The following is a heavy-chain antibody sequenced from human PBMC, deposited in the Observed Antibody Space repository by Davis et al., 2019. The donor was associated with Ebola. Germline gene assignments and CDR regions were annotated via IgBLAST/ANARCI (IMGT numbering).Heavy chain of an antibody. Sequence: PGGSLRLSCAASGFTFSSYSMNWVRQAPGKGLEWVSYISSSSSTIYYADSVKGRFTISRDNAKNSLYLQMNSLRDEDTAVYYCARDNDDSSGYYYGPYYYYGMDVWGQGTTVTVSS. D-gene: IGHD3-22*01. CDR2: ISSSSSTI. V-gene: IGHV3-48*02. J-gene: IGHJ6*02. CDR3: ARDNDDSSGYYYGPYYYYGMDV. CDR1: GFTFSSYS.